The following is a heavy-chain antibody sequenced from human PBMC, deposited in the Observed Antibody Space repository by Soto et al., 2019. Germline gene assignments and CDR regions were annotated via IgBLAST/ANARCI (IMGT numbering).Heavy chain of an antibody. CDR2: IYYSGST. J-gene: IGHJ4*02. V-gene: IGHV4-59*01. CDR3: ARVPDPGTAMVPYYFDY. Sequence: PSETLSLTCTVSGGSISSYYWSWIRQPPGKGLEWIGYIYYSGSTNYNPSLKSRVTISVDTSKNQFSLKLSSVTAADTAVYYCARVPDPGTAMVPYYFDYWGQGTLVTVSS. D-gene: IGHD5-18*01. CDR1: GGSISSYY.